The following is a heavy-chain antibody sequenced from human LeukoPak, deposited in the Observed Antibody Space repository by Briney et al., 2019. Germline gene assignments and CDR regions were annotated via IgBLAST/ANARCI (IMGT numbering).Heavy chain of an antibody. CDR2: IIPYHGIA. CDR3: ARGKRPDYGSNSFPFPADY. Sequence: SVKISCKASGDTFSSYTISWVRQAPGQGLEWMGRIIPYHGIANYAQKLQGRVTITADKSTSTAYMELSSLRSDDTAVYYCARGKRPDYGSNSFPFPADYWGQGTLVTVSS. V-gene: IGHV1-69*02. J-gene: IGHJ4*02. D-gene: IGHD4-23*01. CDR1: GDTFSSYT.